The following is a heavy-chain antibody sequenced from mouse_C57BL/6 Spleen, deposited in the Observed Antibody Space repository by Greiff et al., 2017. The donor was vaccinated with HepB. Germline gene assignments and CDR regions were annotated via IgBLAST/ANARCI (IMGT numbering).Heavy chain of an antibody. Sequence: EVKLVESGGDLVKPGGSLKLSCAASGFTFSSYGMSWVRQTPDKRLEWVATISSGGSYTYYPDSVKGRFTISRDNAKNTLYLQMSSLKSEDTAMYYCARLPITTVVPDYFDYWGQGTTLTVSS. CDR3: ARLPITTVVPDYFDY. V-gene: IGHV5-6*01. CDR2: ISSGGSYT. CDR1: GFTFSSYG. D-gene: IGHD1-1*01. J-gene: IGHJ2*01.